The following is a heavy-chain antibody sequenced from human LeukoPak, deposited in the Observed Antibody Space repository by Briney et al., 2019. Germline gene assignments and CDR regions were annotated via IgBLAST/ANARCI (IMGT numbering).Heavy chain of an antibody. V-gene: IGHV4-31*03. CDR2: ICYSGST. J-gene: IGHJ4*02. CDR1: GDSISGGGDY. CDR3: ARSHYDTLTGWYYFDY. D-gene: IGHD3-9*01. Sequence: PSQTLSLTCTVSGDSISGGGDYWSWIRQHPGKGLEWIGYICYSGSTYYNPSLKSRVTISVDTSENQFSLKLSSVTAADTAVYYCARSHYDTLTGWYYFDYWGQGTLVTVSS.